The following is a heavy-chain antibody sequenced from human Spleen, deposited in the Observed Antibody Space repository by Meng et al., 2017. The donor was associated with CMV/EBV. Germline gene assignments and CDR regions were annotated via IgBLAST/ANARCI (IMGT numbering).Heavy chain of an antibody. J-gene: IGHJ5*02. CDR2: ISSSSSYI. CDR3: ARDKGYYDFWSGFDP. D-gene: IGHD3-3*01. CDR1: GFTFSSYS. Sequence: EVQLVESGGGLVKPGGSLRLSCAASGFTFSSYSMNWVRQAPGKGLEWVSSISSSSSYIYYADSVKGRFTISRDNAKNSLYLQMNSLRAEDTAVYYCARDKGYYDFWSGFDPWGQGTLGTVSS. V-gene: IGHV3-21*01.